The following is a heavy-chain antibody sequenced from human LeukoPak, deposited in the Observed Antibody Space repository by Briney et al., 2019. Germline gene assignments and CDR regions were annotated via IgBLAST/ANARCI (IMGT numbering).Heavy chain of an antibody. Sequence: PGGSLRLSCAASGFTFSSYAMSWVRQAPGKGLEWVSAISGSGGSTYYADSVKGRFTISRDNSKNTLYLQMNSLRAEDTAVYYCAKVVEYSGSWYWDYWGQGTLVTVSS. D-gene: IGHD6-13*01. CDR1: GFTFSSYA. CDR2: ISGSGGST. J-gene: IGHJ4*02. CDR3: AKVVEYSGSWYWDY. V-gene: IGHV3-23*01.